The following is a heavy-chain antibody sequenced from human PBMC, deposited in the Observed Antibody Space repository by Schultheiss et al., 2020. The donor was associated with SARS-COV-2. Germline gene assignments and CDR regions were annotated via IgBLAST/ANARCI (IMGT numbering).Heavy chain of an antibody. D-gene: IGHD5-12*01. V-gene: IGHV4-34*01. CDR2: IYHSGST. CDR1: GGSFSGYY. Sequence: SETLSLTCAVYGGSFSGYYWSWIRQPPGKGLEWIGSIYHSGSTYYNPSLKSRVTISVDTSKNQFSLKLSSVTAADTAVYYCARDRRGYSGYDSIDYYYYGMDVWGQGTTVTVSS. CDR3: ARDRRGYSGYDSIDYYYYGMDV. J-gene: IGHJ6*02.